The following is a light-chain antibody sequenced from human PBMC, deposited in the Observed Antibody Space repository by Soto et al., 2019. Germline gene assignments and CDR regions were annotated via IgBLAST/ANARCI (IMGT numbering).Light chain of an antibody. CDR1: NSDVGGYNY. V-gene: IGLV2-14*01. CDR3: SSYTASSTLVV. Sequence: QSALTQPASVSGSPGQSITISCTGTNSDVGGYNYVSWYQQHPGKAPKLMIYDVSNRPSGVSNRISGSKSGNTASLTISGLQAEDEADYYCSSYTASSTLVVFGTGTKLTVL. J-gene: IGLJ1*01. CDR2: DVS.